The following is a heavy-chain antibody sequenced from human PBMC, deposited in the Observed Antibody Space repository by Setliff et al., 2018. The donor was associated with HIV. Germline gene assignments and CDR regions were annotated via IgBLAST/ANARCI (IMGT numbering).Heavy chain of an antibody. CDR2: IYYSGST. J-gene: IGHJ5*01. D-gene: IGHD7-27*01. CDR3: ARHGSALTGDGHHRDS. V-gene: IGHV4-39*01. CDR1: GVSIGSGGYY. Sequence: KASETLSLTCTVSGVSIGSGGYYWGWIRQPPGKGLQCIGSIYYSGSTYYNTSLKSRSTVSVDTSKTQFSLRLTSVTAADTARYFCARHGSALTGDGHHRDSWGQGSLVTVSS.